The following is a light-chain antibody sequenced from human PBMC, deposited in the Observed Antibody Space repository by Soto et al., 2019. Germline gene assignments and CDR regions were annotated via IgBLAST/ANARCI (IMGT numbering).Light chain of an antibody. Sequence: DIQMTQSPSSLSASVGDRVTITCQSSQSISTYLNWYQHKPGKAPKVLIFGASTLQRGVPSRFSGSGSVSHFTLTITDLQPEDVATYFCQQSYSTPPWTFGQGTKVDIK. CDR2: GAS. J-gene: IGKJ1*01. CDR3: QQSYSTPPWT. CDR1: QSISTY. V-gene: IGKV1-39*01.